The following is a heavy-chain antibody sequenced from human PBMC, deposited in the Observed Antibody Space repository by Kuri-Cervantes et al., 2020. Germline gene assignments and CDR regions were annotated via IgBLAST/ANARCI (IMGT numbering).Heavy chain of an antibody. Sequence: SETLSLTCTVSGGSISSGDYYWSWIRQPPGKGLEWIGYIYYSGSTNYNPSLKSRVTISVDTSKNQFSLKLSSVTAADTAVYYCARGPLRGVFDYWGQGTLVTVSS. CDR3: ARGPLRGVFDY. CDR2: IYYSGST. CDR1: GGSISSGDYY. V-gene: IGHV4-61*08. J-gene: IGHJ4*02. D-gene: IGHD3-3*01.